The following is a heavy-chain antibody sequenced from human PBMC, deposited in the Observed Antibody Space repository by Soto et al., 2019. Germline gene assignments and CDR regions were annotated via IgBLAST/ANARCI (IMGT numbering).Heavy chain of an antibody. Sequence: XGALRLSCSASGVSFSDYYMTWIRKAPGKGLDWVSYITTDSYRNYADSVEGRFTIPRDNAKNSLYLQMNSLRVEDTAVYYCVRLEAPGYYYGMDAWGQGNTVTVSS. CDR2: ITTDSYR. V-gene: IGHV3-11*06. CDR1: GVSFSDYY. J-gene: IGHJ6*02. CDR3: VRLEAPGYYYGMDA.